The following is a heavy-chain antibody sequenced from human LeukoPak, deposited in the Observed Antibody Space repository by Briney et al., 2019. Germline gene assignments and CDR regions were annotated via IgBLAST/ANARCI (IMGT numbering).Heavy chain of an antibody. CDR2: ISGSGGST. CDR3: ARVYWYGTYFDY. Sequence: GGSLRLSCAASGFTFSSYAMSWVRQAPGKGLEWVSAISGSGGSTYYADSVKGRFTISRDNAKNTLYLQMNSLGAEDTAVYYCARVYWYGTYFDYWGQGTLVTVSS. D-gene: IGHD3-10*01. CDR1: GFTFSSYA. J-gene: IGHJ4*02. V-gene: IGHV3-23*01.